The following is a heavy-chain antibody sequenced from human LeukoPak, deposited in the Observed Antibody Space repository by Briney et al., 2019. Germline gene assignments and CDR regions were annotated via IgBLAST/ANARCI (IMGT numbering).Heavy chain of an antibody. CDR1: GGSISSSYW. V-gene: IGHV4-4*02. CDR3: ASKDYSAWGRGFRT. J-gene: IGHJ5*02. Sequence: SETLPLTCVVSGGSISSSYWWSWVRQPPGKGLEWIGEIYHSGSTNYNLSLKSRLTISLDKSKNHFSLKLRSVTAADTAVYYCASKDYSAWGRGFRTWGQGTLVTVSS. CDR2: IYHSGST. D-gene: IGHD3-10*01.